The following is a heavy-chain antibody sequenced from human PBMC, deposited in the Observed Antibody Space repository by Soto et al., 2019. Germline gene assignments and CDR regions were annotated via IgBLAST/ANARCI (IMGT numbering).Heavy chain of an antibody. CDR3: AKDQVNDYGDPDAFDI. V-gene: IGHV3-23*01. CDR1: GFTFSSYA. CDR2: ISGSGGST. Sequence: GGSLRLSCGASGFTFSSYAMSWVRQAPGKGLEWVSAISGSGGSTYYADSVKGRFTISRDNSKNTLYLQMNSLRAEDTAVYYCAKDQVNDYGDPDAFDIWGQGTMVTVSS. D-gene: IGHD4-17*01. J-gene: IGHJ3*02.